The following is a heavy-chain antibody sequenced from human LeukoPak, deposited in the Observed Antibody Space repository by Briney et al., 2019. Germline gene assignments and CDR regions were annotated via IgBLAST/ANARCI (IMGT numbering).Heavy chain of an antibody. J-gene: IGHJ4*02. D-gene: IGHD2-15*01. V-gene: IGHV4-34*01. Sequence: PSETLSLTCAVYGGSFSGYYWSWIRQPPGKGLEWTGEINHSGSTNYNPSLKSRVTISVDTSKNQSSLKLSSVTAADTAVYYCARGGYCSGGSCYFDYWGQGTLVTVSS. CDR3: ARGGYCSGGSCYFDY. CDR1: GGSFSGYY. CDR2: INHSGST.